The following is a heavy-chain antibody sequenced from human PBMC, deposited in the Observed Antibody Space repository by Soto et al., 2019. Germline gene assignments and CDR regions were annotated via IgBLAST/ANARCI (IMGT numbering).Heavy chain of an antibody. V-gene: IGHV1-69*13. D-gene: IGHD3-10*01. CDR3: ASEYYYGSGSYYWFDP. Sequence: ASVKVSCKASGGTFSSYAISWVRQAPGQGLEWMGGIIPIFGTANYAQKFQGRVTITADESTSTAYMELSSLRSEDTAVYYCASEYYYGSGSYYWFDPWGQGTLVTVSS. J-gene: IGHJ5*02. CDR2: IIPIFGTA. CDR1: GGTFSSYA.